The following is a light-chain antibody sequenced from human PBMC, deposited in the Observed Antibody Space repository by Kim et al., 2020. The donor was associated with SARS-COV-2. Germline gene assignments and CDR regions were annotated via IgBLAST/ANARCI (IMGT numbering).Light chain of an antibody. CDR3: QAWDSSTSGV. Sequence: SPGQTATITCAGDKLGDKFACWYKQKAGQSPVLVIYQDDKRPSGIPERFSGSNSGNTATLTISGTQAMDESDYYCQAWDSSTSGVFGGGTQLTVL. J-gene: IGLJ3*02. CDR2: QDD. CDR1: KLGDKF. V-gene: IGLV3-1*01.